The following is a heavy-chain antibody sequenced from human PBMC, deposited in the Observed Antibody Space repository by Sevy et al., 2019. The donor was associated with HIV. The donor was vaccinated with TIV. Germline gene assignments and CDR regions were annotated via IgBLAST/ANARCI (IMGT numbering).Heavy chain of an antibody. V-gene: IGHV3-11*01. CDR1: GFTFSDYY. D-gene: IGHD5-18*01. CDR3: AREQLWTYRPPYYYYGMDV. Sequence: GGSLRLSCAASGFTFSDYYMSWIRQAPGKGLEWVSYISSSGSTIYYADSVKGRFTISRDNAKNSLYLQMNSLRAEDTAVYYCAREQLWTYRPPYYYYGMDVWGQGTTVTVSS. J-gene: IGHJ6*02. CDR2: ISSSGSTI.